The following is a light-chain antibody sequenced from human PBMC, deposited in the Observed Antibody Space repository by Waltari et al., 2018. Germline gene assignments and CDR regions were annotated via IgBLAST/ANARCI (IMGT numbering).Light chain of an antibody. CDR3: QHYLRLPVT. V-gene: IGKV3-20*01. CDR1: QSVSRA. J-gene: IGKJ1*01. Sequence: EIVLTLSTGTLSLSLGARATLSCRDSQSVSRALAWYQQKPGQAPRLLIYGASTRATGIPDRFSGSGSGTDFSLTISRLEPDDFAVYYCQHYLRLPVTFGQGTTVEI. CDR2: GAS.